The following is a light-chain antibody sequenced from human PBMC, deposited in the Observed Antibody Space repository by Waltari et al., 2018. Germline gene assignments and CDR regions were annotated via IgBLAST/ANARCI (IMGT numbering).Light chain of an antibody. CDR3: SSYAGSSKGV. Sequence: QSALTQPASVSGSPGQSITISCTGTSSDFGTYNRFSWYQQHPGKAPKLMIYAVSKRPSGVSDRFSGSKSGDMASLTISGLQPEDEAEYFCSSYAGSSKGVFGGGTKVTVL. CDR2: AVS. CDR1: SSDFGTYNR. J-gene: IGLJ2*01. V-gene: IGLV2-23*02.